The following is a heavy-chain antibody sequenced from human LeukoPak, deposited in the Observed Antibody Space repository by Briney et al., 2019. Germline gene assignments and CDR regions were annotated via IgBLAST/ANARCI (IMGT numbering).Heavy chain of an antibody. Sequence: SETLSLTCTVSGGSISSYYWSWIRQPPGKGLEWIGYIYYSGSTHYNPSLKSRVTISVDTSKNQFSLNLSSVTAADTAVYYCASGGMRGAARLLFVYWGQGTLVTVSS. CDR1: GGSISSYY. CDR3: ASGGMRGAARLLFVY. V-gene: IGHV4-59*12. CDR2: IYYSGST. J-gene: IGHJ4*02. D-gene: IGHD6-6*01.